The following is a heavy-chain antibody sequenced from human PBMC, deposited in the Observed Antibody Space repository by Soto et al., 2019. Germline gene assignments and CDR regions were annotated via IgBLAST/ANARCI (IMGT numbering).Heavy chain of an antibody. CDR1: GGSMSGYH. Sequence: QVELQESGPRLVRPSETLYLTCTVSGGSMSGYHWSWVRQPAGKGLEWIGRDHSTGSTDYNPSVESRITVSLDTSKKQFSLKLRSVTAADTALYFCARDSVSLTLFDYWGQGILVTVSS. D-gene: IGHD3-10*01. CDR3: ARDSVSLTLFDY. CDR2: DHSTGST. V-gene: IGHV4-4*07. J-gene: IGHJ4*02.